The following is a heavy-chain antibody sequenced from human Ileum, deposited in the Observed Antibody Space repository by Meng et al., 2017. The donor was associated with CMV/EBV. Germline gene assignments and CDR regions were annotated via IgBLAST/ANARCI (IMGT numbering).Heavy chain of an antibody. J-gene: IGHJ4*02. D-gene: IGHD3-3*01. Sequence: ASVQVSCKASGYTFTRYDINWVRQATGQGLEWMGRINPNSGNTDYAQRFQGRVTMTRDTSISTAYMELSSLRSEDTAVYYCASWSAYSRWGQGTQVTVSP. CDR2: INPNSGNT. CDR1: GYTFTRYD. V-gene: IGHV1-8*01. CDR3: ASWSAYSR.